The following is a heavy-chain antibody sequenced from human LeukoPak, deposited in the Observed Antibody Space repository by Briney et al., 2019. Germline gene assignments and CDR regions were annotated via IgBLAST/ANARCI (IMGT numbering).Heavy chain of an antibody. CDR1: GFTFRSST. V-gene: IGHV3-21*01. D-gene: IGHD3-22*01. CDR3: ARDGGAYDSSGYYVYFDY. Sequence: GGSLRLSCAASGFTFRSSTINWVRQAPGKGLEWVSSISTSGSYLYYADSVKGRFTISRDNAKSSLYLQMNSLRAEDTAVYYCARDGGAYDSSGYYVYFDYWGRGTLVTVSS. CDR2: ISTSGSYL. J-gene: IGHJ4*02.